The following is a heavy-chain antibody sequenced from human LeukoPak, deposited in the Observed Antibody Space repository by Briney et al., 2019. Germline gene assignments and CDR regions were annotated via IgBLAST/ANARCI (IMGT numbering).Heavy chain of an antibody. CDR1: GSTFCSYA. J-gene: IGHJ3*02. CDR2: ISGGGGST. D-gene: IGHD3-16*01. V-gene: IGHV3-23*01. Sequence: GSLRLSCAASGSTFCSYAMRWVRQAPGKGLERVSAISGGGGSTYYADSVKGRFTISRDNSKSTLFLQMNSLRAEDTAVYYCAKGGGSTAFDIWGQGTVVTVSS. CDR3: AKGGGSTAFDI.